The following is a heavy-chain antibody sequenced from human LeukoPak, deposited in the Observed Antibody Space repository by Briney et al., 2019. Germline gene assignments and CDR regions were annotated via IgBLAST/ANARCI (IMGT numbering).Heavy chain of an antibody. D-gene: IGHD1-26*01. CDR3: ARHTTGIVGATTD. V-gene: IGHV4-39*01. J-gene: IGHJ4*02. Sequence: SETLSLTCTVSGGSISSSSYYWGWIRQPPGKWLEWLGSIYYSGSTYYNPSLKSRVTISVDTSKNQFTLKLSSVTAADTAVYYCARHTTGIVGATTDWGQGTLVIVSS. CDR2: IYYSGST. CDR1: GGSISSSSYY.